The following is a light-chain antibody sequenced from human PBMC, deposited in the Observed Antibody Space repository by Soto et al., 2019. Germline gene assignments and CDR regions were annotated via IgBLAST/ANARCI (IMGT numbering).Light chain of an antibody. CDR2: AAS. V-gene: IGKV1-27*01. Sequence: DIQMTQSPSSLSASVGDRVTITCRASQGIGNYLAWYQQRPGKVPKLLIYAASTLQSGVPSRFSGSGSGTDFTLTISSLLPEDVATYYCQNLDSAAFTFGPGTTGDIK. CDR1: QGIGNY. CDR3: QNLDSAAFT. J-gene: IGKJ3*01.